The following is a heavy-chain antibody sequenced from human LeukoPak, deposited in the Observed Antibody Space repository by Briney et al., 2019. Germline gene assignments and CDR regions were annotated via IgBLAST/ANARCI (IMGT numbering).Heavy chain of an antibody. CDR2: IYTSGST. D-gene: IGHD3-22*01. V-gene: IGHV4-61*02. CDR1: GGSISSGSYY. Sequence: PSETLSLTXTVSGGSISSGSYYWSRIRQPAGKGLEWIGRIYTSGSTNYNPSLKSRVTISVDTSKNQFSLKLSSVTAADTAMYYCARDCPSYDSSGYCAAFDIWGQGTMVTVSS. CDR3: ARDCPSYDSSGYCAAFDI. J-gene: IGHJ3*02.